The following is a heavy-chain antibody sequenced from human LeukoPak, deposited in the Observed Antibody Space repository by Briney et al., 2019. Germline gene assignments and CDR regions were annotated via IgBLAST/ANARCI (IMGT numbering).Heavy chain of an antibody. D-gene: IGHD3-3*01. V-gene: IGHV4-34*01. CDR3: ARRITIFGVVIIEANWFDP. J-gene: IGHJ5*02. CDR2: TYHSGST. Sequence: SETLSLTCPVYGRSFSGYYWGWIRQPPGKGLEWIGETYHSGSTNYNPSLKGRVTISVDTSKNQFSLKLSSVTAADTAVYYCARRITIFGVVIIEANWFDPWGQGTLVTVSS. CDR1: GRSFSGYY.